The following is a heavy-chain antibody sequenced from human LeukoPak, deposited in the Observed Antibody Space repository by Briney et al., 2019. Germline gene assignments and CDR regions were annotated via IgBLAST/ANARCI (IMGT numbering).Heavy chain of an antibody. Sequence: PGGSLRLSCAASGFTFSSYGMHWVRRAPGKGLEWVAFIRYDGSNKYYADSVKGRFTISRDNSKNTLYLQMNSLRTEDTAVYYCARDATTYYYGSGSYGGAFDIWGQGTMVTVSS. D-gene: IGHD3-10*01. CDR2: IRYDGSNK. CDR1: GFTFSSYG. J-gene: IGHJ3*02. CDR3: ARDATTYYYGSGSYGGAFDI. V-gene: IGHV3-30*02.